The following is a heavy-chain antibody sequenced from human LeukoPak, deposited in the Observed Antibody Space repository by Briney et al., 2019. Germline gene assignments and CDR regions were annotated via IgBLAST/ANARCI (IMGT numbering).Heavy chain of an antibody. CDR2: IYYTGNT. V-gene: IGHV4-59*08. CDR3: ARRARATVRGDYFDF. D-gene: IGHD3-10*01. Sequence: SETLSLTCTASGCALSSYYMTWVRQPPGKELEWIGYIYYTGNTNYNPSLTSRVTISADTSKNQFSLQLNSVTAADTAVYYCARRARATVRGDYFDFWGQGTLVTVSS. CDR1: GCALSSYY. J-gene: IGHJ4*02.